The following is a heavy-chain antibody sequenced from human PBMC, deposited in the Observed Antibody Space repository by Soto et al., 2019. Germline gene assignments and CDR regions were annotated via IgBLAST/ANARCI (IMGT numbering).Heavy chain of an antibody. CDR2: IYYSGST. CDR3: ARGCLAVAGTTSAFVI. J-gene: IGHJ3*02. D-gene: IGHD6-13*01. Sequence: SETLSLTCTVSGGSISSYYWSWIRQPPGKGLEWIGYIYYSGSTNYNPSLKSRVTISVDTSKNQFSLKLSSVTAADTAVYYCARGCLAVAGTTSAFVIWCQGTRVTVS. CDR1: GGSISSYY. V-gene: IGHV4-59*01.